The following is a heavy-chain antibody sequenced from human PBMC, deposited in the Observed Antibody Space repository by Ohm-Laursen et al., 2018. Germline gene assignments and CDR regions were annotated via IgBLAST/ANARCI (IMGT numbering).Heavy chain of an antibody. V-gene: IGHV3-33*01. J-gene: IGHJ4*02. D-gene: IGHD4-23*01. CDR1: TLSFSNCG. CDR2: IWYDGSNK. Sequence: SLRLSCTASTLSFSNCGMHWVRQAPGKGLEWVADIWYDGSNKYYGDSVKGRFTISRDNSKNTLYLQMNSLRAEDTAVYYCATTVVTKYYFDYWGQGTLVTVSS. CDR3: ATTVVTKYYFDY.